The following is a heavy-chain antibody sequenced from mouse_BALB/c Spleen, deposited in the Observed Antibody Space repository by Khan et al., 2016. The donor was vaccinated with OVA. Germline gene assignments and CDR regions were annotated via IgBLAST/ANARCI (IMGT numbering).Heavy chain of an antibody. J-gene: IGHJ2*01. CDR2: IDPYNGGT. V-gene: IGHV1S135*01. Sequence: VQLKQSGPELVKPGASVKVSCKASGYSFTDYNMFWVKQSHGKSLEWIGYIDPYNGGTSYNQKFKGKATLTVDKSSSTAFMHLSSLTSEDSAVFVCARTDYYGSSDYFDYWGQGTTLTVSS. CDR1: GYSFTDYN. D-gene: IGHD1-1*01. CDR3: ARTDYYGSSDYFDY.